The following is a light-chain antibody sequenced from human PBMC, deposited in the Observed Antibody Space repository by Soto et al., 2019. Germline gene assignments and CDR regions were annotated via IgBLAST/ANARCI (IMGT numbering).Light chain of an antibody. J-gene: IGLJ3*02. V-gene: IGLV4-69*01. CDR1: SGHSHYA. Sequence: QAVVTQSPSASASLGASVKVTCTLDSGHSHYAIAWHQQRPEKGPRYLMKVDTEGSHNKGDGIPDRFSGSSSGPERYLTISSLQSEDEADYYCQPWDIGTQVFGGGTKLTVL. CDR2: VDTEGSH. CDR3: QPWDIGTQV.